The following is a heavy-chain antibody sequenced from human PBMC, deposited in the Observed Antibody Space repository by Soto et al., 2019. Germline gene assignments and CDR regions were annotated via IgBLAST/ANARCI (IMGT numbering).Heavy chain of an antibody. CDR1: GGSISSSSYY. CDR2: IYYSGST. CDR3: ARLVRGSCSFDY. V-gene: IGHV4-39*01. Sequence: SETLSLTCTVSGGSISSSSYYWGWIRQPPGKGLEWIGSIYYSGSTYYNPSLKSRVTISVDTSKNQFSLKLSSVTAADTAVYYCARLVRGSCSFDYWGQGTLVTVSS. J-gene: IGHJ4*02. D-gene: IGHD2-15*01.